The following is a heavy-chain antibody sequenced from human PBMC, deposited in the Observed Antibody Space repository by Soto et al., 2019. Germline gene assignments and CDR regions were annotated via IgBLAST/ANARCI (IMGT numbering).Heavy chain of an antibody. J-gene: IGHJ4*02. CDR1: GFTFSSYA. V-gene: IGHV3-30-3*01. Sequence: PVGSLRLSCAASGFTFSSYAMHWVRQAPGKGLEWVAVISYDGSNKYYADSVKGRFTISRDNSKNTLYLQMNSLRAEDAAVYYCAREGADFDYWGQGTLVTVSS. CDR2: ISYDGSNK. D-gene: IGHD1-26*01. CDR3: AREGADFDY.